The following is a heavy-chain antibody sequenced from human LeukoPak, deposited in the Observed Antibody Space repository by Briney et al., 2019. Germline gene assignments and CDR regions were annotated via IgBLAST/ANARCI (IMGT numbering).Heavy chain of an antibody. Sequence: SETLSLTCTVSGGSITTYYWSWIRQPAGKGLEWIGRILISGRTNYNPSLKSRLTMSADTSKNQFSLVLNSVTAADTAVYYCAVGRPRNATRLDDGYDFLGQGTMVTVSS. V-gene: IGHV4-4*07. CDR1: GGSITTYY. CDR2: ILISGRT. J-gene: IGHJ3*01. CDR3: AVGRPRNATRLDDGYDF. D-gene: IGHD1-1*01.